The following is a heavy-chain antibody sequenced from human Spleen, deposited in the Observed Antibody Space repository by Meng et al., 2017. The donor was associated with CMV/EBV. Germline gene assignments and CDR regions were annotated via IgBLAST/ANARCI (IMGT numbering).Heavy chain of an antibody. CDR1: GLIFSIHT. D-gene: IGHD2-21*01. J-gene: IGHJ6*02. CDR3: ARGGFGRGVTIPFYGMDV. Sequence: GESLKISCAASGLIFSIHTMHWVRQAPGKGLEWVAVISYDGSDKYYADAVKGRFTISRDNSKNTLYLQMNSLRAEDTAAYYCARGGFGRGVTIPFYGMDVWGQGTTVTVSS. CDR2: ISYDGSDK. V-gene: IGHV3-30*04.